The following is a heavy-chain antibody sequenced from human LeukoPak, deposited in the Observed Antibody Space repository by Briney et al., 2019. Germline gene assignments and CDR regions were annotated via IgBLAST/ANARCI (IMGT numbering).Heavy chain of an antibody. J-gene: IGHJ6*02. CDR2: INPNSGGT. V-gene: IGHV1-2*02. Sequence: ASLKLSCKASGYTFTGYYMHGVRHAPGQRVEWMGWINPNSGGTNYAQKFQDRVTVTRDTSISTAYMELSRLRSEDTAVYCCARDQDGMDVWGRGTTLTVSS. CDR3: ARDQDGMDV. CDR1: GYTFTGYY.